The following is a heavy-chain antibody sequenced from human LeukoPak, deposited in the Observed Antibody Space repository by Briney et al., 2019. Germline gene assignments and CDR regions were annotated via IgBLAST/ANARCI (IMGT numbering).Heavy chain of an antibody. CDR3: ATGERITMVRGVISGGPYFDY. V-gene: IGHV1-18*04. CDR1: GYTFTSYG. CDR2: ISAYNGNT. J-gene: IGHJ4*02. Sequence: ASVKVSCKASGYTFTSYGISWVRQAPGQRLQWMGWISAYNGNTNYAPKLQGRVTMTTDTSTSTAYMELRSLRSDDTAVYYCATGERITMVRGVISGGPYFDYWGQGTLVTVSS. D-gene: IGHD3-10*01.